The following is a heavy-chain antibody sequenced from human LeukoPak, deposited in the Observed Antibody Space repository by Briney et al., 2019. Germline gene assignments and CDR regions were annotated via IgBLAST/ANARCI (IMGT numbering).Heavy chain of an antibody. CDR2: IYPGDSDT. CDR1: GYSFTSYW. CDR3: ARLPPLYCGGDCYSYYFDY. J-gene: IGHJ4*02. D-gene: IGHD2-21*02. V-gene: IGHV5-51*01. Sequence: GESLKISCKGSGYSFTSYWIGWVRQMPGKGLEWMGIIYPGDSDTRYSPSFQGQVTISADKPISTAYLQWSSLKASDTAMYYCARLPPLYCGGDCYSYYFDYWGQGTLVTVSS.